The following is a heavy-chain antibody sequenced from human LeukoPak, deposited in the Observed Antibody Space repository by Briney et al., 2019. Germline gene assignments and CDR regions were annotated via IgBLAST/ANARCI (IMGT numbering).Heavy chain of an antibody. CDR1: GFTFSSYG. J-gene: IGHJ4*02. Sequence: PGGSLRLSCAASGFTFSSYGMSWVGQAPGKGLQWVSAISGSGGNTYYADTVKGRFTISRDNSKNTPYLQMNSLRAEDTAVYYCAKDPTPPDILTGYYTAHYFDYWGQGTLVTVSS. V-gene: IGHV3-23*01. D-gene: IGHD3-9*01. CDR2: ISGSGGNT. CDR3: AKDPTPPDILTGYYTAHYFDY.